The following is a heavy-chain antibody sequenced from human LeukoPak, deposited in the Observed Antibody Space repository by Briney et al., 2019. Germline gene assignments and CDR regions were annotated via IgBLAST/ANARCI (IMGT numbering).Heavy chain of an antibody. CDR1: GGSISSSSYY. D-gene: IGHD2-15*01. V-gene: IGHV4-39*01. Sequence: SETLSLTCTVSGGSISSSSYYWGWIRQPPGKGLEWIGSIYYSGSTYYNPSLKSRVTISVDTSKNQFSLKLSSVTAADTAVYYCARHKLLIIPTWFDPWGQGTLVTVSS. CDR3: ARHKLLIIPTWFDP. J-gene: IGHJ5*02. CDR2: IYYSGST.